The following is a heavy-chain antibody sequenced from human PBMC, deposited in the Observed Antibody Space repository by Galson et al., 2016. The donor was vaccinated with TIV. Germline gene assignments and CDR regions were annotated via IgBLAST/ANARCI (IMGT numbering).Heavy chain of an antibody. CDR1: GYSFTSSW. V-gene: IGHV5-51*03. CDR2: MYPADSDV. Sequence: QSGAEVTKPGESLRISCKSSGYSFTSSWIAWVRLLPGKGLQWVGIMYPADSDVRYSPSFEGQVTISPDASISTAYLQWSSLEASDTAIYYCARAPGYSGYSYGYFDDRGQGTLVTVSS. J-gene: IGHJ4*02. D-gene: IGHD5-18*01. CDR3: ARAPGYSGYSYGYFDD.